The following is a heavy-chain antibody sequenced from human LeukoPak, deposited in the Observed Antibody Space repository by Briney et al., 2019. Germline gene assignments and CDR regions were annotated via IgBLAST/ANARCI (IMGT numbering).Heavy chain of an antibody. Sequence: ASVKVSCKATGYRFTSYGVSWVRQAPGQGPEWMGWISTYTGITHYAEKFQGRVTMTADTSTTTAYMELRSLSVDDTAVYYCARDSDYDGNGYGDWLDPWGQGTLVTVSS. CDR3: ARDSDYDGNGYGDWLDP. J-gene: IGHJ5*02. CDR2: ISTYTGIT. D-gene: IGHD4-23*01. CDR1: GYRFTSYG. V-gene: IGHV1-18*01.